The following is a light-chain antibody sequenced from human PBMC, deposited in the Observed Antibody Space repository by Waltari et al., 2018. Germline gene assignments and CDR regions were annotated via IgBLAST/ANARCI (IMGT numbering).Light chain of an antibody. Sequence: QSVLTQPPSVSGAPGPRVTISCTASSSNIGAGYPVHWYQQLPGTAPKLLIYGNSNRPSGVPDRFSGSKSGTSASLAITVLQAEDEADYYCQSYDSSLSGVVFGGGTKLTVL. CDR2: GNS. J-gene: IGLJ2*01. V-gene: IGLV1-40*01. CDR3: QSYDSSLSGVV. CDR1: SSNIGAGYP.